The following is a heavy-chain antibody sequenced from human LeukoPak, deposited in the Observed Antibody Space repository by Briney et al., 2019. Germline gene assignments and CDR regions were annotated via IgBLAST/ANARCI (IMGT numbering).Heavy chain of an antibody. CDR1: GYSISSGYY. J-gene: IGHJ4*02. CDR3: AREPASDY. V-gene: IGHV4-38-2*02. Sequence: SGTLSLTCTVSGYSISSGYYWGWIRQPPGKGLEWIGSIYHSGSTYYNPSLKSRVTISVDTSKNQFSLKLSSVTAADTAVYYCAREPASDYWGQGTLVTVSS. CDR2: IYHSGST.